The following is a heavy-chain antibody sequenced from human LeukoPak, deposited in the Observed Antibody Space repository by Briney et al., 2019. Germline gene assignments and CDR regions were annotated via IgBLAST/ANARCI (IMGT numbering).Heavy chain of an antibody. CDR1: GFTFSSYA. CDR3: ARERLAAAGTIFDY. V-gene: IGHV3-21*01. D-gene: IGHD6-13*01. J-gene: IGHJ4*02. Sequence: GGSLRLSRAASGFTFSSYAMNRVRQAPGKGLEWVSSISSSSSYIYYADSVKGRFTISRDNAKNSLYLQMNSLRAEDTAVYYCARERLAAAGTIFDYWGQGTLVTVSS. CDR2: ISSSSSYI.